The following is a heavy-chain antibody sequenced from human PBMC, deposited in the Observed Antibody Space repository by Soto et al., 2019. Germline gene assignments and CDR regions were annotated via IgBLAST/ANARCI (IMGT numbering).Heavy chain of an antibody. Sequence: QVQLQESGPGLVKPSQTLSLTCTVSGGSISSGDYYWSWIRQPPGKGLEWIGYIYYSGSTYYNPSLNSRVTISVDTSKNQFSLKLSSVTAADTAVYYCARGPVVVTSYFDYWGQGTLVTVSS. D-gene: IGHD2-21*02. CDR2: IYYSGST. CDR3: ARGPVVVTSYFDY. CDR1: GGSISSGDYY. V-gene: IGHV4-30-4*01. J-gene: IGHJ4*02.